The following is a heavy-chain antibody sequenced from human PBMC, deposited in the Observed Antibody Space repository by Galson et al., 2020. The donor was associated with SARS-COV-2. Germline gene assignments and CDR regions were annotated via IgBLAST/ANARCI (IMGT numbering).Heavy chain of an antibody. Sequence: GESLKISCAASGFTFSSYAMSWVRQAPGKGLEWVSAISGSGGSTYYADSVKGRFTISRDNSKNTLYQQMNSLRAEDTAVYYCAKDSRYDFWSGYYFDYWGQGTLVTVSS. J-gene: IGHJ4*02. D-gene: IGHD3-3*01. CDR2: ISGSGGST. V-gene: IGHV3-23*01. CDR1: GFTFSSYA. CDR3: AKDSRYDFWSGYYFDY.